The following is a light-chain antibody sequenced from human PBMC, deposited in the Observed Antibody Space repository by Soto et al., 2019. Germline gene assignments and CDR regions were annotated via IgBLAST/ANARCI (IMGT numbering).Light chain of an antibody. J-gene: IGLJ1*01. CDR3: QSYDSSLSGAYV. CDR1: SSNIGAGYD. Sequence: QSVLTQPPSVSGAPGQRVTISCTGSSSNIGAGYDVHWYQQLPGTAPKLLIYGNNNRPSGVPDRFSGPKSGASASLAITGLQAEDESDYYGQSYDSSLSGAYVFGTGTKLTVL. V-gene: IGLV1-40*01. CDR2: GNN.